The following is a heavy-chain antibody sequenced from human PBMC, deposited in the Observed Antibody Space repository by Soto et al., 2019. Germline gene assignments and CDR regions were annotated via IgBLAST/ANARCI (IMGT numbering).Heavy chain of an antibody. V-gene: IGHV3-23*01. CDR1: GFTFSSYA. CDR3: AKAVAAYYYYYCMDV. D-gene: IGHD2-15*01. Sequence: EVQLLESGGGLVQPGGSLRLSCAASGFTFSSYAMSWVRQAPGKGLEWVSAISGSGGSTYYADSVKGRFTISRDNSKNRLYLQMNSLRAEDTAVYYCAKAVAAYYYYYCMDVWGKGTTVTVCS. J-gene: IGHJ6*03. CDR2: ISGSGGST.